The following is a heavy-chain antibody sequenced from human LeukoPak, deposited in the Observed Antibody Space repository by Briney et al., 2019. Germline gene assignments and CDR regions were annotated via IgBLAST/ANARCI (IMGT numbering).Heavy chain of an antibody. J-gene: IGHJ4*02. CDR1: GFTFSNYW. Sequence: PGGSLRLSCAAYGFTFSNYWMHWVRHAPGKGLVWVSSINSYGSNTSYADSVKGRFTVSRDNAKNTLFLQMNSLRAEDTAVYYCARDAIYCSSTSCYTDYFDYWGQGTLVTVSS. V-gene: IGHV3-74*01. CDR2: INSYGSNT. CDR3: ARDAIYCSSTSCYTDYFDY. D-gene: IGHD2-2*02.